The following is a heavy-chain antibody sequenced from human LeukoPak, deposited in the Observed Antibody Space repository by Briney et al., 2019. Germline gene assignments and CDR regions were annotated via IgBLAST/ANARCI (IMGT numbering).Heavy chain of an antibody. CDR2: IYYSGST. Sequence: PSETLSLACTVSGGSISSYYWSWIRQPPGKGLEWIGYIYYSGSTNYNPSLKSRVTISVDTSKNQFSLKLSSVTAADTAVYYCARAVYYMDVWGKGTTVTVSS. V-gene: IGHV4-59*01. CDR3: ARAVYYMDV. CDR1: GGSISSYY. J-gene: IGHJ6*03.